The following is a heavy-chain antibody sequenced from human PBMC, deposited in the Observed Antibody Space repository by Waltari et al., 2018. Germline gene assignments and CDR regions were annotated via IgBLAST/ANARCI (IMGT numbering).Heavy chain of an antibody. CDR2: FYYSGST. CDR3: ARDFSGGAPAFDI. J-gene: IGHJ3*02. D-gene: IGHD2-21*01. V-gene: IGHV4-31*03. CDR1: GGSISSGGYY. Sequence: QVQLQESGPGLVKPSQTLSLTCTVSGGSISSGGYYWSWIRQHPGKGLEWIGYFYYSGSTYYNPSRKSRVTISVDPSKNQVSLKLSSVTAADTAVYYCARDFSGGAPAFDIWGQGTMVTVSS.